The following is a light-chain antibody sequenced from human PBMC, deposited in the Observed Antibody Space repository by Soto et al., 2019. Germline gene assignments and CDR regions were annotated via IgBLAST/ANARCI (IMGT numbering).Light chain of an antibody. CDR3: MQALQTRLT. J-gene: IGKJ4*01. V-gene: IGKV2-28*01. CDR1: QSLLHSNGYNY. Sequence: IVMTQSPISLPVTPGEPASISCRSSQSLLHSNGYNYLDWYLQKPGQSPQLLIYLGSNRASGVPDRFSGSGSGTDFTLKIGRVETEDVGVYYCMQALQTRLTFGGGTKVEIK. CDR2: LGS.